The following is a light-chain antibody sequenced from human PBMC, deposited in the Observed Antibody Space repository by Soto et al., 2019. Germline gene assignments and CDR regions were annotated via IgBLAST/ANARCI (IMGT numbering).Light chain of an antibody. CDR3: QQYKNYPRT. CDR1: QDISNY. V-gene: IGKV1-17*03. J-gene: IGKJ1*01. CDR2: GAS. Sequence: DIQMTQSPSAMSASVGDRVTITCRASQDISNYLAWFQQKPGKVPKRLISGASSLRGGVPSRFSGSGSGTQFTLTISGLQPEDFSTYYCQQYKNYPRTFGQGTKVEIK.